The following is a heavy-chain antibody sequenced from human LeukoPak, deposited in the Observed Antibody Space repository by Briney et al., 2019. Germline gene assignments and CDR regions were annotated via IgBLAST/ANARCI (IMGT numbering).Heavy chain of an antibody. J-gene: IGHJ6*03. CDR3: ARRRGGFYYYMDV. CDR2: IYPGDSET. CDR1: GFSFSSYW. D-gene: IGHD3-10*01. Sequence: GESLKISCKGSGFSFSSYWIGWVRQMPGKGLEWIGIIYPGDSETRYSPSFQGQVTISADKSISTAYLQWSSLKASDTAMYYCARRRGGFYYYMDVWGKGTTVTVSS. V-gene: IGHV5-51*01.